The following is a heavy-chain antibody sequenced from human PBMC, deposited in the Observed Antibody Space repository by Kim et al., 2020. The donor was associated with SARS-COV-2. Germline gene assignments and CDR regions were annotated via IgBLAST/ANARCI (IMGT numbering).Heavy chain of an antibody. CDR2: LSGSGRSS. D-gene: IGHD6-19*01. V-gene: IGHV3-23*01. CDR1: GFIFGNYA. J-gene: IGHJ4*02. CDR3: ARLSGLWGCLNS. Sequence: GGSLRLSCVASGFIFGNYAMTWVRQAPGKGLEWVAGLSGSGRSSYYADSVKGRFTISRDNAKNSLFLQMNGLRVEDTAVYYCARLSGLWGCLNSWGQGTL.